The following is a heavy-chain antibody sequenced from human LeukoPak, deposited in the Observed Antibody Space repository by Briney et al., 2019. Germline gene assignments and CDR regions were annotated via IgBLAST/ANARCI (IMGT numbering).Heavy chain of an antibody. CDR2: IIPIFGTA. CDR3: ARCRYYYGSGRYSLGAFDI. J-gene: IGHJ3*02. V-gene: IGHV1-69*06. CDR1: GGTFSSYA. D-gene: IGHD3-10*01. Sequence: GASVTVSFKASGGTFSSYAISWVRQAPGQGLEWMGGIIPIFGTANYAQKFQGRVTITADKSTNTAYMELSSLRSEDTAVYYCARCRYYYGSGRYSLGAFDIWGQGTMVSVSS.